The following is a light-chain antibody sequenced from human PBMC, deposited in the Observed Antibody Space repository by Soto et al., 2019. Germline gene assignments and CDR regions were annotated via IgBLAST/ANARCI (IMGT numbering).Light chain of an antibody. V-gene: IGKV1-39*01. J-gene: IGKJ1*01. Sequence: IQMTQSPSSLSASFGDRVSITCRASQSIGTFLNWYQQKPGEAPNLLIHTSFTLYSGVPSRFSGTGSGTDFTLTISSLQPEDFATYFCQQAFSAEWTFGQGTKVDI. CDR3: QQAFSAEWT. CDR2: TSF. CDR1: QSIGTF.